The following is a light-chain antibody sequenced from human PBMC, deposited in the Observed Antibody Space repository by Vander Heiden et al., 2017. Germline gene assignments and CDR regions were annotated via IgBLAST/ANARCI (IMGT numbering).Light chain of an antibody. CDR2: VAS. CDR3: RQDLQTPCT. CDR1: QSLLHSNGYNY. J-gene: IGKJ2*02. V-gene: IGKV2-28*01. Sequence: IVMTQSPLSLPVTPGEPASISCRSSQSLLHSNGYNYLDWYQQKPGQSPQLLIYVASNRASGVPDRFSGSGSGTDFTLKISRVEADDVGVYYCRQDLQTPCTFGQGTKLXIK.